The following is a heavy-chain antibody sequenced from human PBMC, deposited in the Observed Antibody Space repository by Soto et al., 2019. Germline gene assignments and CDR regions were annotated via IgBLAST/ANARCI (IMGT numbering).Heavy chain of an antibody. CDR3: AVWGTTGGLVV. Sequence: QVQLVESGGGVVQPGTSLRLSCVGSGFTFRSYVIHWVRQAPGKGLEWVALTSYDGSNNFYGDSVKGRFTISRHNSRNTVELQMACLRFEDTAHYYCAVWGTTGGLVVWGQGTLGSVSS. D-gene: IGHD3-16*01. CDR1: GFTFRSYV. J-gene: IGHJ4*02. CDR2: TSYDGSNN. V-gene: IGHV3-33*05.